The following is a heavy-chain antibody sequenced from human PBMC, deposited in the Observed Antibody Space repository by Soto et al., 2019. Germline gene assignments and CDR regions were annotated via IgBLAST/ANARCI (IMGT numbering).Heavy chain of an antibody. Sequence: SETLSLTCTVSGGSISSSSYYWGWIRQPPGKGLEWIGSIYYSGSTYYSPSLKSRVTISVDTYKNQFSLKLSSVTAADTAVYYCARRVIAVAGTDFDYSGQGTLVTLYS. CDR1: GGSISSSSYY. CDR3: ARRVIAVAGTDFDY. J-gene: IGHJ4*02. CDR2: IYYSGST. V-gene: IGHV4-39*01. D-gene: IGHD6-19*01.